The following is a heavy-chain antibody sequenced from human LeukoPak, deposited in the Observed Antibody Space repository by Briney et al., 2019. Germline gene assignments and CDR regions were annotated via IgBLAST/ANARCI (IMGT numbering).Heavy chain of an antibody. CDR2: INAYNGNA. CDR1: GYTFTSYG. D-gene: IGHD1-1*01. J-gene: IGHJ4*02. V-gene: IGHV1-18*01. Sequence: ASVKVSCKASGYTFTSYGFSWVRQAPGQGLEWMGWINAYNGNANYAQKLQGRVTMTTDTSTSTAYMELRSLRFDDTAVYYCARRQGTTLSFDYWGQGTLVTVSS. CDR3: ARRQGTTLSFDY.